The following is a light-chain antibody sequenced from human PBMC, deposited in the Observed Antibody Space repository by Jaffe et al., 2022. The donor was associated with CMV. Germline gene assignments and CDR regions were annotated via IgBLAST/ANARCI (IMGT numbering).Light chain of an antibody. J-gene: IGKJ1*01. CDR2: DAS. CDR1: QSVSSN. V-gene: IGKV3-15*01. CDR3: QQYNKWPT. Sequence: EIVMTQSPATLSVSPGERATLSCRASQSVSSNLAWYQHKPGQAPRLLIYDASTRATGIPARFSGSGSGTEFTLTISSLQSEDFALYYCQQYNKWPTFGRGTKVEIK.